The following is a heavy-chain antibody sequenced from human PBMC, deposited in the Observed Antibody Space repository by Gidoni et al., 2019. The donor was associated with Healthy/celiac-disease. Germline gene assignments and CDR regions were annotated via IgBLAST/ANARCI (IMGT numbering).Heavy chain of an antibody. CDR2: IYSGGST. V-gene: IGHV3-66*01. CDR3: ARDYEAVAGTAYYYYMDV. J-gene: IGHJ6*03. CDR1: GFTVSINY. D-gene: IGHD6-19*01. Sequence: EVQLVESGGGLVQPGGSLRLSCAASGFTVSINYMSWVRQAPGKGLEWVSVIYSGGSTYYADSVKGRFTISRDNSKNTLYLQMNSLRAEDTAVYYCARDYEAVAGTAYYYYMDVWGKGTTVTVSS.